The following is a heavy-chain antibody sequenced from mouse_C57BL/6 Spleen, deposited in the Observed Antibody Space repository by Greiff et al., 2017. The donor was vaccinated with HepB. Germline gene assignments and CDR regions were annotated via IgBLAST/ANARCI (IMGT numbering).Heavy chain of an antibody. J-gene: IGHJ1*03. Sequence: QVQLQQPGAELVKPGASVKLSCKASGYTFTSYWMHWVKQRPGQGLEWIGMIHPNSGSTNYNEKFKSKATLTVDNSSSTAYMQLSSLTSEDSAVYYCARHYYGSSYWYFDVWGTGTTVTVSS. CDR2: IHPNSGST. V-gene: IGHV1-64*01. CDR3: ARHYYGSSYWYFDV. D-gene: IGHD1-1*01. CDR1: GYTFTSYW.